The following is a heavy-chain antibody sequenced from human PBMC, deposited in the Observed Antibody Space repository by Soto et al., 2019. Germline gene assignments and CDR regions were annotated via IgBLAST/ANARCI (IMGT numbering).Heavy chain of an antibody. V-gene: IGHV6-1*01. CDR2: TYYRSKWYN. D-gene: IGHD1-26*01. Sequence: PSQTLSLTCAISGDSVSSNSAAWNWIRQSPSRGLEWLGRTYYRSKWYNDYAVSVKSRITINPDTSKNQFSLQLNSVTPEDTAVYYCARDQPDSGSYPNDAFDNWGQGTMVTVSS. CDR1: GDSVSSNSAA. J-gene: IGHJ3*02. CDR3: ARDQPDSGSYPNDAFDN.